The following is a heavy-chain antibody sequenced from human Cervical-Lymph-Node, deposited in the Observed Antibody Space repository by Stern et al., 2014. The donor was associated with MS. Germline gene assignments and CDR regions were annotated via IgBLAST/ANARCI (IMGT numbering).Heavy chain of an antibody. J-gene: IGHJ5*02. CDR3: AARANYYDSPGDWFDP. D-gene: IGHD3-22*01. CDR1: GFTFTSSA. V-gene: IGHV1-58*01. Sequence: QLVESEPEVKKPGTSVKVSCKASGFTFTSSAVQWVRQARGQRLEWIGWIVVGSGNTNYAQKFQERVTITRDMSTSTAYMELSSLRSEDTAVYYCAARANYYDSPGDWFDPWGQGTLVTVSS. CDR2: IVVGSGNT.